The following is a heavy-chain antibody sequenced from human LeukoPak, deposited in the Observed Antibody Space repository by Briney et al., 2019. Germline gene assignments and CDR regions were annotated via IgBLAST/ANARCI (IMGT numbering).Heavy chain of an antibody. Sequence: GGSLRLSCAACGFTFSSYWMSWVRQAPGKGLEWVANIKQDGSEKYYVDSVKGRFTISRDNAKNSLYLQMNSLRAEDTAVYYCAREGAVAGIVWFDPWGQGTLVTVSS. CDR1: GFTFSSYW. CDR2: IKQDGSEK. J-gene: IGHJ5*02. V-gene: IGHV3-7*01. CDR3: AREGAVAGIVWFDP. D-gene: IGHD6-19*01.